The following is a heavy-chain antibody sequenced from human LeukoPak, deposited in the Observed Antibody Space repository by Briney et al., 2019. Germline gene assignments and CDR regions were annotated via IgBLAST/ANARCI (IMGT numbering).Heavy chain of an antibody. D-gene: IGHD3-10*01. CDR1: GVSFSNYV. CDR2: INHIGRTT. J-gene: IGHJ5*02. Sequence: PGGSLRLSCAAPGVSFSNYVMSWVRQAPGKGLEWVSSINHIGRTTYYADSVKGRFTISRDTSKNTLYLQMNSLRVEDTASYYCARGSGTSFSNNWFDPWGQGTQVTVSS. V-gene: IGHV3-23*01. CDR3: ARGSGTSFSNNWFDP.